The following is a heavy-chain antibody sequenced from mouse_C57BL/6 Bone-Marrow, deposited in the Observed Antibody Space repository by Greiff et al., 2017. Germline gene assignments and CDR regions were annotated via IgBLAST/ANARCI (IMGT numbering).Heavy chain of an antibody. J-gene: IGHJ4*01. D-gene: IGHD2-5*01. CDR2: IHPNSGST. Sequence: QVQLQQPGAELVKPGASVKLSCKASGYTFTSYWMNWVKQRPGQGLEWIGMIHPNSGSTNYNEKFKSKATLTVDKSSSTAYMQLSSLTSEDSAVYYCARPYYSNYVNAMDYWGQGTSVTVSS. CDR1: GYTFTSYW. V-gene: IGHV1-64*01. CDR3: ARPYYSNYVNAMDY.